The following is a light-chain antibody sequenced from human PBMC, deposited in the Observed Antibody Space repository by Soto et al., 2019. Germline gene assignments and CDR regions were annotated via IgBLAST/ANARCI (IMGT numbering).Light chain of an antibody. J-gene: IGKJ5*01. CDR1: QSVSSY. Sequence: DIQMTQSPSTLSASVGERVTLTCRASQSVSSYLNWYQQRPGQAPRLLIYAASSLHSGVPSRFSGSGSGTEFTLTISSLQPEDVATVYCHQSYSTPPITFGQGTRLEIK. CDR2: AAS. CDR3: HQSYSTPPIT. V-gene: IGKV1-39*01.